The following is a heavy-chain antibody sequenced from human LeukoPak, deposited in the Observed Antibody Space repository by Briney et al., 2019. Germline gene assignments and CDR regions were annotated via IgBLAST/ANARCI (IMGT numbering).Heavy chain of an antibody. CDR2: ISWDGGST. CDR1: GFTFDDYA. Sequence: GGSLRLSCAASGFTFDDYAMHWVRQAPGKGLEWVSLISWDGGSTYYADSVKGRFTISRDNSKNSLYLQMNSLRAEDTALYYCAKDIGGGYCSGGSCPDLRLYYYGMDVWGQGTTVTVSS. D-gene: IGHD2-15*01. V-gene: IGHV3-43D*03. J-gene: IGHJ6*02. CDR3: AKDIGGGYCSGGSCPDLRLYYYGMDV.